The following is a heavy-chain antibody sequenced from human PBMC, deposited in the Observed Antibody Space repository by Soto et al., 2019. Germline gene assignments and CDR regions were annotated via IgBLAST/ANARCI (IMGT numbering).Heavy chain of an antibody. D-gene: IGHD3-10*01. CDR1: GYSFTNYW. J-gene: IGHJ4*02. CDR3: ARSSYGSGSFDY. V-gene: IGHV5-51*01. CDR2: IYPDDSDT. Sequence: PGESLKISCQGSGYSFTNYWIGWVRQMPGKGLEWMGLIYPDDSDTRYSPACQGLVTISADKSISTAYLQWSSLEASDTAMYYCARSSYGSGSFDYWGRGTLVTVSS.